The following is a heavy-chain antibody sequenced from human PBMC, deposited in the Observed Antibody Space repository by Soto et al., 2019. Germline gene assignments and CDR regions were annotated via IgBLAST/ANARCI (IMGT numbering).Heavy chain of an antibody. CDR1: GGSISSYY. Sequence: SETLSLTCTVSGGSISSYYWGWIRQPPGKGLEWIGYIFYSGSTNYNPSLKSRVTISVDTSKNQFSLKLSSVTAADTAVYYCARSFSSSWPYFDYWGQGTLVTVS. CDR3: ARSFSSSWPYFDY. D-gene: IGHD6-13*01. J-gene: IGHJ4*02. CDR2: IFYSGST. V-gene: IGHV4-59*08.